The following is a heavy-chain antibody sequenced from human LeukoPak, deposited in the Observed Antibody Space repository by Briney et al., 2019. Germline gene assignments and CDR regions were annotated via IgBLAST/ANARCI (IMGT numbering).Heavy chain of an antibody. Sequence: GGALRLSCVASGFTFNAYAMHWVRQSPGKGLEWVAVVSYDGSNTNYADSVRGRFTVSRDNSKNTVYLELQSLTTDDTAVFYCARDWGDLLAFGPWGQGTLVIVSS. CDR3: ARDWGDLLAFGP. D-gene: IGHD3-3*01. V-gene: IGHV3-30*03. CDR1: GFTFNAYA. J-gene: IGHJ5*02. CDR2: VSYDGSNT.